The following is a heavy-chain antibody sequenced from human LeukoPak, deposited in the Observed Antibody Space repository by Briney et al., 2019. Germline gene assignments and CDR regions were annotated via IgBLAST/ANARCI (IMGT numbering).Heavy chain of an antibody. CDR3: AKDQGYYDSSGYYRNFDY. CDR1: GFTFSSYG. Sequence: GGSLRLSCAASGFTFSSYGMHWVRQAPGKGLEWVAFIRYDGSNKYYADSVKGRFTISRDNSKNTLYLQMNSLRAEDTAVYYCAKDQGYYDSSGYYRNFDYWGQGTLVTVSS. D-gene: IGHD3-22*01. V-gene: IGHV3-30*02. CDR2: IRYDGSNK. J-gene: IGHJ4*02.